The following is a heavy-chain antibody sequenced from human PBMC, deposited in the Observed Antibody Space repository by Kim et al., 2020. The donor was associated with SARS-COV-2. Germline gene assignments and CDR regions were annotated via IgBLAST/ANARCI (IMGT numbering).Heavy chain of an antibody. CDR3: ARPGRELTPRAAFDI. CDR1: GGSISSSSYY. Sequence: SETLSLTCTVSGGSISSSSYYWGWIRQPPGKGLEWIGSIYYSGSTYYNPSLKSRVTISVDTSKNQFSLKLSSVTAADTAVYYCARPGRELTPRAAFDIWGQGTMVTVSS. J-gene: IGHJ3*02. D-gene: IGHD1-26*01. CDR2: IYYSGST. V-gene: IGHV4-39*01.